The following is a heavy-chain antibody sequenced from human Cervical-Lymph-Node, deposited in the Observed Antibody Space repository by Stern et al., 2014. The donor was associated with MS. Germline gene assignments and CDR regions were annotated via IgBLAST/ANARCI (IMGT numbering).Heavy chain of an antibody. CDR2: GVRFHGDT. CDR3: ASERYTDYDDQRPPGGFGP. Sequence: VQLVESGPEVKKPGTSVKVSCKASGITFSQSAVQWLRQAPGQRLEWIGWGVRFHGDTNYAQTFQERVTITRDMSTSTVYMELRSLRSEDTAVYYCASERYTDYDDQRPPGGFGPWGQGTLVTVSS. CDR1: GITFSQSA. V-gene: IGHV1-58*03. D-gene: IGHD3-16*01. J-gene: IGHJ5*02.